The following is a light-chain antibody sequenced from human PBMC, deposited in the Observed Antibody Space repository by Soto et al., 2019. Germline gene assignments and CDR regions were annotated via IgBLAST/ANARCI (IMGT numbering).Light chain of an antibody. CDR2: EVS. Sequence: QSALTQPASVSGSPGQSITISCTGTSSDVGAYKYVSWYQQHPGKAPKVMIYEVSNRPSGVSNRFSGSKSGNTASLTISGLQAEDEADYFCSSYSSSSTLCVFGTGTRSPA. J-gene: IGLJ1*01. V-gene: IGLV2-14*01. CDR3: SSYSSSSTLCV. CDR1: SSDVGAYKY.